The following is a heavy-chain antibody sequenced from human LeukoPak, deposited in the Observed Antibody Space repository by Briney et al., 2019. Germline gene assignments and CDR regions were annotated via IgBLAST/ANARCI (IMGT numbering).Heavy chain of an antibody. V-gene: IGHV3-30*18. Sequence: PGGSLRLSCAASGFTFSSYNMNWVRQAPGKGLEWVAVISYDGSNKYYADSVKGRFTISRDNSKNTLYLQMNSLRAEDTAVYYCAKEEGSSSSLNYWGQGTLVTVSS. CDR1: GFTFSSYN. CDR2: ISYDGSNK. D-gene: IGHD6-6*01. CDR3: AKEEGSSSSLNY. J-gene: IGHJ4*02.